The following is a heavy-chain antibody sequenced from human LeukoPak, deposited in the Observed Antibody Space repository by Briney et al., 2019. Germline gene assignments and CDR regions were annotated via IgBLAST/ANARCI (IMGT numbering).Heavy chain of an antibody. CDR2: IYHSGST. CDR1: GGSISSSNW. CDR3: ARVTDIMITFGGVIASSWFDP. D-gene: IGHD3-16*02. V-gene: IGHV4-4*02. Sequence: SETLSLTCAVSGGSISSSNWWSWVRQPPGKGLEWIGEIYHSGSTNYNPSLKSRVTISVDKSKNQFSLKLSSVTAADTAVYYCARVTDIMITFGGVIASSWFDPWGQGTLVTVSS. J-gene: IGHJ5*02.